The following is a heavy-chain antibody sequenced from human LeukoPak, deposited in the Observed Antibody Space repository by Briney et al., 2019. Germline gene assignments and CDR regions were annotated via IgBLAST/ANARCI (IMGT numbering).Heavy chain of an antibody. J-gene: IGHJ4*02. CDR1: GFTFSSYG. CDR3: ARATISPLGF. Sequence: GGSLRLSCAASGFTFSSYGMSWVRQAPGKGLEWVSGIRSSGDSTYYADSVKGRFTISRDNSKNTLYLQMNSLRAEDTAVYYCARATISPLGFWGQGTLVTVSS. D-gene: IGHD3-3*01. V-gene: IGHV3-23*01. CDR2: IRSSGDST.